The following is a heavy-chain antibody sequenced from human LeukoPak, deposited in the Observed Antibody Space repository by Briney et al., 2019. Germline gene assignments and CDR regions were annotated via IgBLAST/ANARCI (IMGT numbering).Heavy chain of an antibody. D-gene: IGHD3-22*01. CDR2: IYTTGST. CDR3: ARDTRYYYDSSGYFDL. Sequence: SETLSLTCAVSGGSISSGTYYWSWIRQPAGKGLEWIGRIYTTGSTSYNPSLKSRVTVSVDTSKNQFSLKLSSVTAADTAVYYCARDTRYYYDSSGYFDLWGRGTLVTVSS. V-gene: IGHV4-61*02. CDR1: GGSISSGTYY. J-gene: IGHJ2*01.